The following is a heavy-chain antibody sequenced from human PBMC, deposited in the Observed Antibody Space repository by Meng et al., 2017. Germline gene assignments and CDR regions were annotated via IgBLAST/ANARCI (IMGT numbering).Heavy chain of an antibody. Sequence: SDTLSLTCTVSGGSISSGSYYWSWIRQPAGKGLEWIGRIYTSGSTNYNPSLKSRVTISVETSKNQFSLKLSSVTAADTAVYYCARGGSQNLYSSGWSKYYGMDVWGQGTTVTVSS. CDR2: IYTSGST. D-gene: IGHD6-19*01. J-gene: IGHJ6*02. V-gene: IGHV4-61*02. CDR1: GGSISSGSYY. CDR3: ARGGSQNLYSSGWSKYYGMDV.